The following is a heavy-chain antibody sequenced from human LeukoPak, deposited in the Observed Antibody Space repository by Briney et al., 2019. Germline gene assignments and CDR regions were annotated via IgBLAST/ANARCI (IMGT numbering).Heavy chain of an antibody. J-gene: IGHJ4*02. Sequence: ASVKVSCKASVGTFSSYAISWVRQAPGQGLEWMGWISTYNGNTNYAQKLQGRVTMTTDTSTSTAYMELRSLISDDAAVYYCARGDDYGDYWGLYWGQGTLVTVSS. V-gene: IGHV1-18*01. CDR1: VGTFSSYA. D-gene: IGHD4-17*01. CDR3: ARGDDYGDYWGLY. CDR2: ISTYNGNT.